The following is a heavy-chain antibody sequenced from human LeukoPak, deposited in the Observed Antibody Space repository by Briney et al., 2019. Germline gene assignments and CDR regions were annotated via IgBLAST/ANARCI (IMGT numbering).Heavy chain of an antibody. Sequence: GGSLRLSCAASGFTFSSYAMSWVRQAPGKGLEWVSTISGSGGGTYYADSVKGRFTISRDNSKNTLYLQMNSLRAEDTAVYYCAKESDYSGSGSRKNWFDPWGQGTLVTVSS. V-gene: IGHV3-23*01. CDR1: GFTFSSYA. D-gene: IGHD3-10*01. J-gene: IGHJ5*02. CDR3: AKESDYSGSGSRKNWFDP. CDR2: ISGSGGGT.